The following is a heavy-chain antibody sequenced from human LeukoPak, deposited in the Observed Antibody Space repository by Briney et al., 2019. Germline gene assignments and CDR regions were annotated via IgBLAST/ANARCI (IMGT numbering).Heavy chain of an antibody. CDR3: AKGAREAFYDFWSGSSHFDY. CDR2: ISGRGGST. CDR1: GFTFSSYA. J-gene: IGHJ4*02. D-gene: IGHD3-3*01. Sequence: GGSLRLSCAASGFTFSSYAVSWVRQAPGKGLEWVSAISGRGGSTYFADSVKGRFTVSRDNSKNTLYLQMNSLRAEDTALYYCAKGAREAFYDFWSGSSHFDYWGQGTLVTVSS. V-gene: IGHV3-23*01.